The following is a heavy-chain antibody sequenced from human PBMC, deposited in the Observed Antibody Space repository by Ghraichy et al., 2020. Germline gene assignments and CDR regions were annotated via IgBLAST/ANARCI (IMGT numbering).Heavy chain of an antibody. Sequence: GGSLRLSCAASGFTFSSYGMHWVRQAPGKGLEWVAVIWYDGSNKYYADSVKGRFTISRDNSKNTLYLQMNSLRAEDTAVYYCAREGDTAMVTEDYYGMDVWGQGTTVTVSS. CDR1: GFTFSSYG. V-gene: IGHV3-33*01. CDR2: IWYDGSNK. D-gene: IGHD5-18*01. CDR3: AREGDTAMVTEDYYGMDV. J-gene: IGHJ6*02.